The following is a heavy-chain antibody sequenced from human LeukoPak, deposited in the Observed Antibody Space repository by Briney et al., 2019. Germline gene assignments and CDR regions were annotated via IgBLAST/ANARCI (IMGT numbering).Heavy chain of an antibody. J-gene: IGHJ4*01. Sequence: GASVKVSCKVSGYTLTELSMHWVRQAPGKGLEWMGGFDPEDGETIYAQKFQGRVTMTEDTSTDTAYMELSSLRSEDTAVYYCATYDFGSGRFFDYWGQEPWSPSPQ. V-gene: IGHV1-24*01. CDR2: FDPEDGET. CDR3: ATYDFGSGRFFDY. CDR1: GYTLTELS. D-gene: IGHD3-3*01.